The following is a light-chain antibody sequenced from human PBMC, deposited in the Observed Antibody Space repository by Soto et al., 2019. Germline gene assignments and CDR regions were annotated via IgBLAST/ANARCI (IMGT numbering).Light chain of an antibody. CDR1: QSVSGSY. CDR3: EQYGDSART. V-gene: IGKV3-20*01. J-gene: IGKJ1*01. CDR2: GAS. Sequence: EIVLTQSPDTLSLSPGERATISCRASQSVSGSYLAWYQQKPGQAPRLLIFGASGRATGTPDRFNGSGSGTDFTLTISRLEPEDFAIYFCEQYGDSARTFGQGTKVDIK.